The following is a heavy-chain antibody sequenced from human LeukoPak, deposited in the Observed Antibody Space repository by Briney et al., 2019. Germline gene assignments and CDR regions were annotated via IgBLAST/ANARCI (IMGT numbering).Heavy chain of an antibody. V-gene: IGHV3-64*01. J-gene: IGHJ3*02. CDR1: GFTFSSYA. D-gene: IGHD3-22*01. CDR3: ARVSYYYDSSGYLDAFDI. Sequence: PGGSLRLSCAASGFTFSSYAMHSVRQAPGKGLEYVSAISSNGGSTYYANSVKGRFTISRDNSKNTLYLQMGSLRAEDMAVYYCARVSYYYDSSGYLDAFDIWGQGTMVTVSS. CDR2: ISSNGGST.